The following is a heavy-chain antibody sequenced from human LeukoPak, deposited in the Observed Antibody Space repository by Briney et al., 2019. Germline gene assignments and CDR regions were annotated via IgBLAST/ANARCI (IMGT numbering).Heavy chain of an antibody. V-gene: IGHV4-34*01. CDR3: ARGQYRRDY. J-gene: IGHJ4*02. CDR2: INHSGST. CDR1: GGSFGGHY. D-gene: IGHD2-2*01. Sequence: SETLSLTCAVYGGSFGGHYWSWIRQPPGKGLEWIGEINHSGSTNYNPSLKSRVTISVDTSKNQFSLKLSSVTAADTGVYYCARGQYRRDYWGQGTLVTVSS.